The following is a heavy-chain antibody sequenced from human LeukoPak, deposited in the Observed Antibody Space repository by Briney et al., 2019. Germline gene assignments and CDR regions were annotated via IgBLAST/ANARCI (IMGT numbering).Heavy chain of an antibody. D-gene: IGHD3-3*01. V-gene: IGHV1-18*01. Sequence: GASVKVSCKASGYTFTSYGISWVRQAPGQGLEWMGWISAYNGNTNYAQKLQGRVTMTTDTSTSTAYMELRSLRSDDTAVYYCARVGHDDITIFGVVTPGSYYYYMDVWGKGTTVTVSS. CDR3: ARVGHDDITIFGVVTPGSYYYYMDV. CDR2: ISAYNGNT. J-gene: IGHJ6*03. CDR1: GYTFTSYG.